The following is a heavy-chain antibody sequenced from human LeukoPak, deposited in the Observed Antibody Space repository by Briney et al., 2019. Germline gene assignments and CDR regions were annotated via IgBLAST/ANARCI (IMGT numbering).Heavy chain of an antibody. CDR3: ARGVPSIAAVDH. V-gene: IGHV3-48*04. Sequence: HPWGSLRLSCAASGFTFSSYGMNWVRQAPGEGLEWVSYISISSSSISYADSVKGRFTISRDNAKNSLYLHMNSLRVEDTAIYYCARGVPSIAAVDHWGQGTLVTVSS. D-gene: IGHD6-13*01. CDR1: GFTFSSYG. J-gene: IGHJ4*02. CDR2: ISISSSSI.